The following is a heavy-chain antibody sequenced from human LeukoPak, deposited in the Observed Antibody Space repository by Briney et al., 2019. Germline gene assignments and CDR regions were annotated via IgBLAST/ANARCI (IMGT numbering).Heavy chain of an antibody. CDR1: GFTFSTYA. J-gene: IGHJ4*02. D-gene: IGHD3-3*01. Sequence: GGSLRLSCAASGFTFSTYAMSWVRQAPGKGLEWVSGISGSGGTTYNADSVKDRFSISRDNSKNILYLQMNSLRAEDTAVYYCAKDKFALEWIPFDYWGQGTLVTVSS. V-gene: IGHV3-23*01. CDR2: ISGSGGTT. CDR3: AKDKFALEWIPFDY.